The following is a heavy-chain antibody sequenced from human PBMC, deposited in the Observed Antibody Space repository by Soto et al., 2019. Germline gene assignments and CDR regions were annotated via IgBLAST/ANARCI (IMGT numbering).Heavy chain of an antibody. D-gene: IGHD5-18*01. V-gene: IGHV4-4*02. CDR1: GGSVSSSNW. CDR2: IYHGGST. Sequence: QVQLQESGPGLVKPSGTLFLTCAASGGSVSSSNWWSCVRQPPGKGLEWIGEIYHGGSTNYNPSLNSRVTISVDKSKNQFSLKLSSVTAADTAVYYCARNVRVDTSMGGYYYYTMDVWGQGTTVTVSS. CDR3: ARNVRVDTSMGGYYYYTMDV. J-gene: IGHJ6*02.